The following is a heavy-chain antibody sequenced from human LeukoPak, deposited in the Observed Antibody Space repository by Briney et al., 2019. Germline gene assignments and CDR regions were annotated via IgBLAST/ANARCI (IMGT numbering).Heavy chain of an antibody. CDR2: IYYSGST. J-gene: IGHJ4*02. CDR1: GGSISRSSYY. D-gene: IGHD3-3*01. Sequence: SETLSLTCTVSGGSISRSSYYWSWIRQPAGKGLEWIGRIYYSGSTYYNPSLKSRVTISVDTSKNQFSLKLSSVTAADTAVYYCARSSSGKFLEWFQKGYFDYWGQGTLVTVSS. CDR3: ARSSSGKFLEWFQKGYFDY. V-gene: IGHV4-39*01.